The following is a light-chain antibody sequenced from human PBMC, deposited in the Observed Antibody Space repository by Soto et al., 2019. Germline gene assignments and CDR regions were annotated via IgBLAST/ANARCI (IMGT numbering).Light chain of an antibody. CDR2: GAS. V-gene: IGKV3-20*01. Sequence: EIVLTQSPGTLSLSPGERATLSCRASQSVSNNFLAWYQHKPGQAPRLLIYGASSRATGIPDRFSGSGSGTDFTLTISRLEPEDFAVYYCLQFGGSHRVTFGQGTRLETK. CDR1: QSVSNNF. CDR3: LQFGGSHRVT. J-gene: IGKJ5*01.